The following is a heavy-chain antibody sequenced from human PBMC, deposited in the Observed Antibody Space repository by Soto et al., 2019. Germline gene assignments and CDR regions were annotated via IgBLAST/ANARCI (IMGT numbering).Heavy chain of an antibody. CDR2: ISYDGSNK. CDR3: AKRLGIAAAGTIPYGMDV. CDR1: GFTFSSYG. J-gene: IGHJ6*02. D-gene: IGHD6-13*01. V-gene: IGHV3-30*18. Sequence: QVQLVESGGGVVQPGRSLRLSCAASGFTFSSYGMHWVRQAPGKGLEWGAVISYDGSNKYYADSVKGRFTISRDNSKNTLYLQMNSLRAEDTDVYYCAKRLGIAAAGTIPYGMDVWGQGTTVTVSS.